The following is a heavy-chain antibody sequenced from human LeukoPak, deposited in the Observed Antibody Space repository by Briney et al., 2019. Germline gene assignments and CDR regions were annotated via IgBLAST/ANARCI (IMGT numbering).Heavy chain of an antibody. CDR2: ISYDGSNK. Sequence: GGSLRLSCAASGFTFSSYGMHWVRQAPGKGLEWVAVISYDGSNKYYADSVKGRFTISRDNSKNTLYLQMNSLRAEDTAVYYCAKAGSSGWYKSPFDYWGQGTLVTVSS. D-gene: IGHD6-19*01. CDR1: GFTFSSYG. J-gene: IGHJ4*02. CDR3: AKAGSSGWYKSPFDY. V-gene: IGHV3-30*18.